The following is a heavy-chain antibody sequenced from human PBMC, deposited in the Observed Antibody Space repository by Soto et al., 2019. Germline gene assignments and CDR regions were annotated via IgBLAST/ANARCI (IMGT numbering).Heavy chain of an antibody. J-gene: IGHJ6*02. D-gene: IGHD4-17*01. CDR1: GFTFSSYG. V-gene: IGHV3-33*01. Sequence: QVQLVESGGGVVQPGRSLRLSCAASGFTFSSYGMHWVRQAPGKGLEWVAVIWYDGSNKYYADSVKGRFTISRDNSKNTLYLQMTSLRAEDTAVYYCAREQIYDYGDYDSDGMDVWGQGTTVTVSS. CDR2: IWYDGSNK. CDR3: AREQIYDYGDYDSDGMDV.